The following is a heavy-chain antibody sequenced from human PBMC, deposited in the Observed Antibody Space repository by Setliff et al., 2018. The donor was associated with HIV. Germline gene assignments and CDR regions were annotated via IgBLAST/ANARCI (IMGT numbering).Heavy chain of an antibody. D-gene: IGHD3-10*01. Sequence: LTCSVSGDSISSSPNCWGWIRQPPGKGLEWIGSIFYSGDTYYNPSLKSRLTISLDTSKNQFSLRLNSVTSADTAVYYCARRLLNTLPGVRGWFDPWGQGILVTVSS. CDR3: ARRLLNTLPGVRGWFDP. CDR2: IFYSGDT. CDR1: GDSISSSPNC. V-gene: IGHV4-39*01. J-gene: IGHJ5*01.